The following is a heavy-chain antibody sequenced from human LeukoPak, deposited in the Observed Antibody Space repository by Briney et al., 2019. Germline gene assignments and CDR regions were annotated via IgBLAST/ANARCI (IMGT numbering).Heavy chain of an antibody. CDR2: ISGSGGSI. Sequence: GGSLRLSCAASGFTFSSYGMSWVRQAPGKGLEWVSAISGSGGSIYYADFVKGRFTMSRDNSKNTLYLQMNSLRAEDTAIYYCAKATIEQWLVKVDSFDSWGQGTLVSVSS. J-gene: IGHJ4*02. D-gene: IGHD6-19*01. V-gene: IGHV3-23*01. CDR1: GFTFSSYG. CDR3: AKATIEQWLVKVDSFDS.